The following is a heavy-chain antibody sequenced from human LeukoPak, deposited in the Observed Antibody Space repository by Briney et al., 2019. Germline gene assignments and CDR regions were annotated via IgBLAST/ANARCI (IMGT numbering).Heavy chain of an antibody. Sequence: GGSLRLSCAASGITFSSYAISWVRQAQGKGLEWVSIISASGHISNYAESVKGRFTISRYNSKNPLYLQMNSLRVEDTAIYYCAMEGFDIWGQGTIVTVSS. CDR1: GITFSSYA. CDR3: AMEGFDI. J-gene: IGHJ3*02. CDR2: ISASGHIS. D-gene: IGHD3-3*01. V-gene: IGHV3-23*01.